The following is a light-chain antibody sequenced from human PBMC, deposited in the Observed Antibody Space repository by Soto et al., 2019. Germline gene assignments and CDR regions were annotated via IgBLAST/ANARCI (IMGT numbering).Light chain of an antibody. CDR2: DAS. CDR3: QQYGSSPPIT. Sequence: IAMTQSPDTLSLSPGERATISCSARQGVSIYLAWHQQKLGQAPRLLIYDASNRATGIPARFSGSGSGTDFTLTISRLEPEDFAVYYCQQYGSSPPITFGQGTRLEIK. V-gene: IGKV3-20*01. J-gene: IGKJ5*01. CDR1: QGVSIY.